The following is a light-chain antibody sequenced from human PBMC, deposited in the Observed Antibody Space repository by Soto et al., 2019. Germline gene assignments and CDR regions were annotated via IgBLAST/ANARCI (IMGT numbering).Light chain of an antibody. Sequence: EIVMTQSPATLSVSPVERVTLSCRASQSVSDNLAWYQQKPGQGPRLLVYRASTRATGVPARFSGSGSGTEFTLTISSLQSEDFAVYYCQQYNNWPITFGQGTRLEIK. CDR3: QQYNNWPIT. V-gene: IGKV3-15*01. CDR2: RAS. CDR1: QSVSDN. J-gene: IGKJ5*01.